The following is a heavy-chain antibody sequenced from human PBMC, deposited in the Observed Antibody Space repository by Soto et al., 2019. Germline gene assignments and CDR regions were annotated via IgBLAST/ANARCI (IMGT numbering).Heavy chain of an antibody. CDR3: ARMRQSSSWSHYFDY. Sequence: TSETLSLTCTVSGGSISSGDYYWSWIRQPPGKGLEWIGYIYYSGSTYYNPSLKSRVTISVDTSKNQFSLKLSSVTAADTAVYYCARMRQSSSWSHYFDYWGQGTLVTVSS. D-gene: IGHD6-13*01. J-gene: IGHJ4*02. CDR2: IYYSGST. CDR1: GGSISSGDYY. V-gene: IGHV4-30-4*01.